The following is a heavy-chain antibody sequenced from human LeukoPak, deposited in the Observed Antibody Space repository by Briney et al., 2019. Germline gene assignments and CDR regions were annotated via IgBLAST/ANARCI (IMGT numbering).Heavy chain of an antibody. Sequence: ASVKVSCKASGYTFTNYGISWGRQAPGQGPEWMGWISAYSGNTNYAQNLQGRVTMTTDTSTSTAYMELRSLRSDDTAVYYCARAPDDYDFWSGPFDYWGRGTLVTVSS. J-gene: IGHJ4*02. D-gene: IGHD3-3*01. CDR3: ARAPDDYDFWSGPFDY. CDR1: GYTFTNYG. V-gene: IGHV1-18*01. CDR2: ISAYSGNT.